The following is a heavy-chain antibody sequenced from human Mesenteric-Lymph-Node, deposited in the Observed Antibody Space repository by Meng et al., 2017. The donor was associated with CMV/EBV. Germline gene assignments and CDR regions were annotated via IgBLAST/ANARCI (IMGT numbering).Heavy chain of an antibody. V-gene: IGHV1-69*17. Sequence: KASGGTCSSFTFSWVRQAPRQGPEWMGGITPLFGIANYAQKFQGRVTITAESSTSTVYVELRSLRSEDTAVYYCAREGARGPKNPFDYWGQGTLVTVSS. J-gene: IGHJ4*02. CDR3: AREGARGPKNPFDY. D-gene: IGHD2-15*01. CDR1: GGTCSSFT. CDR2: ITPLFGIA.